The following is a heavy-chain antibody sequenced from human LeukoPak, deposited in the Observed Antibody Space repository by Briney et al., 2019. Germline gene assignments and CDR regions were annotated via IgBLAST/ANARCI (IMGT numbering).Heavy chain of an antibody. J-gene: IGHJ6*03. CDR3: AREVSSSWNYYYYYMDV. D-gene: IGHD6-13*01. CDR1: GYTFTGYY. CDR2: INPNGGGT. Sequence: ASVKVSCKASGYTFTGYYMHWARQAPGQGLEWMGWINPNGGGTNYAQKFQGRVTMTRDTSISTAYMELSRLRSDDTAVYYCAREVSSSWNYYYYYMDVWGKGTTVTVSS. V-gene: IGHV1-2*02.